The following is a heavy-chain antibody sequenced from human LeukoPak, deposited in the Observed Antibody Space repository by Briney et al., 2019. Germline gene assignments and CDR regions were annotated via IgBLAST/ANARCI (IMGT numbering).Heavy chain of an antibody. CDR1: GGSISSSSYY. CDR3: ARLGSGYTPDY. V-gene: IGHV4-39*01. D-gene: IGHD3-22*01. CDR2: IYYSGST. J-gene: IGHJ4*02. Sequence: PSQTLSLTCTVSGGSISSSSYYWGWIRQPPGKGLEWIGSIYYSGSTYYNPSLKSRVTISVDTSKNQFSLKLSSVTAADTAVYYCARLGSGYTPDYWGQGTLVTVSS.